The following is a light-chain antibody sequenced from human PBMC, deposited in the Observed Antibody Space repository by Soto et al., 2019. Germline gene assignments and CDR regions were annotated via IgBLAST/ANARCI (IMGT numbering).Light chain of an antibody. V-gene: IGLV2-14*01. J-gene: IGLJ1*01. CDR3: SSFRSTSTIYV. Sequence: QSVLTQPASVSGSPGQSITISCTGTSSDIGSYNFVSWYQQHPGKAPKLIIFEVGNRPSGVSNRFSGSKSDNTASLTISGLQAEDEADYYCSSFRSTSTIYVFGTGTQLTVL. CDR1: SSDIGSYNF. CDR2: EVG.